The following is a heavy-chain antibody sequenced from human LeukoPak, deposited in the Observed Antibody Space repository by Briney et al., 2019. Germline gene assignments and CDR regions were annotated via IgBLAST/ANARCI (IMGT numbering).Heavy chain of an antibody. CDR1: GFTFSSYE. CDR3: AKDQRKIPFVRRAVAADY. CDR2: ISSSGSTI. D-gene: IGHD6-19*01. Sequence: GGSLRLSCAASGFTFSSYEMNWVRQAPGKGLESVSYISSSGSTIYYADSVKGRFTISRDNAKNSLYLQMNSLRAEDTAVYYCAKDQRKIPFVRRAVAADYWGQGTLVTVSS. J-gene: IGHJ4*02. V-gene: IGHV3-48*03.